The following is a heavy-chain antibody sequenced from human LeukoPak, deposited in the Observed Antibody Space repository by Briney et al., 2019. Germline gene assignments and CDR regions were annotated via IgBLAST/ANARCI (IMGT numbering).Heavy chain of an antibody. V-gene: IGHV3-43*02. Sequence: GESLQISCAASGFTFDDYAMHWVRQAPGKGLEWVSLISGDGGSTYYADSVKGRFTISRDNSKNSLYLQMNSLRTEDTALYYCAKTYYDFWSGPSCFDYWGQGTLVTVSS. CDR1: GFTFDDYA. CDR2: ISGDGGST. D-gene: IGHD3-3*01. CDR3: AKTYYDFWSGPSCFDY. J-gene: IGHJ4*02.